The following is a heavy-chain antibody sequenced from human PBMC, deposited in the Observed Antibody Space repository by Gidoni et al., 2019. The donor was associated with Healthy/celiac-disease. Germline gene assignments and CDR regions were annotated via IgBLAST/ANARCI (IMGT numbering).Heavy chain of an antibody. CDR2: ISYDGSNK. D-gene: IGHD6-19*01. Sequence: QVQLVESGGGVVQPGRSLRLSCAASGFTFSSYGMHWVRQAPGKGLEWVAVISYDGSNKYYADSVKGRFTISRDNSKNTLYLQMNSLRAEDTAVYYCAKWSVAGLLSGMDVWGQGTTVTVSS. J-gene: IGHJ6*02. V-gene: IGHV3-30*18. CDR1: GFTFSSYG. CDR3: AKWSVAGLLSGMDV.